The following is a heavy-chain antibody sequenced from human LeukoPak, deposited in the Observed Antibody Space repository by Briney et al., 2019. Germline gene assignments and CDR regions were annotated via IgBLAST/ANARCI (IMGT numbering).Heavy chain of an antibody. D-gene: IGHD3-3*01. CDR2: IYTGGKT. V-gene: IGHV3-53*01. Sequence: GAALRLSCAASGFTVSNTYMTWVRQAPGKGLEWVSLIYTGGKTYYADSVKGRFTISRDNSRNSLYLQTNSLRAEDTAVYYCAREKKTEWTTGAFDMWGQGTMVIVSS. CDR1: GFTVSNTY. J-gene: IGHJ3*02. CDR3: AREKKTEWTTGAFDM.